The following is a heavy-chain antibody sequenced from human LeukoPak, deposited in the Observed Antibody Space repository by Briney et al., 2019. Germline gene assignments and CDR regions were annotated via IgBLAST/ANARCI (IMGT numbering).Heavy chain of an antibody. J-gene: IGHJ4*02. Sequence: SETLSLTCAVSGGSISSSTYYWGWIRQPPGKGLEWIGSIYYSGSTYYNPSLKSRVTISVDTSKNQFSLKLSSVTAADTAVYYCARGAQWLAPGTFDYWGQGTLVTVSS. CDR2: IYYSGST. CDR3: ARGAQWLAPGTFDY. D-gene: IGHD6-19*01. V-gene: IGHV4-39*07. CDR1: GGSISSSTYY.